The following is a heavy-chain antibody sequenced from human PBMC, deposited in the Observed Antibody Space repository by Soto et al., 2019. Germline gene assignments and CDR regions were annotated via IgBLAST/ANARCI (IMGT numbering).Heavy chain of an antibody. CDR3: ARDSRDLQNTAMVFPKPYYFDY. V-gene: IGHV1-18*01. CDR1: GYTFTSYG. Sequence: ASVKVSCKASGYTFTSYGISWVRQAPGQGLEWMGWISPYIGNTNYAQKFQGRVTITTDKSTSTAYMELSSLRSEDTAVYYCARDSRDLQNTAMVFPKPYYFDYWGQGTLVTVSS. D-gene: IGHD5-18*01. J-gene: IGHJ4*02. CDR2: ISPYIGNT.